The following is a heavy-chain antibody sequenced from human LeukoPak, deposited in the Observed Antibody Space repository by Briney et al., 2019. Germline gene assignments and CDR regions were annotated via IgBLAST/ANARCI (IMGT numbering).Heavy chain of an antibody. J-gene: IGHJ4*02. Sequence: PSETLSLTCAVYGGSFSGYYWSWIRQPPGKGLERIGEINHSGSTNYNPSLKSRVTISVDTSKNQFSLKLSSVTAADTAVYYCARGRGIAARPLDYWGQGTLVTVSS. CDR3: ARGRGIAARPLDY. D-gene: IGHD6-6*01. CDR1: GGSFSGYY. V-gene: IGHV4-34*01. CDR2: INHSGST.